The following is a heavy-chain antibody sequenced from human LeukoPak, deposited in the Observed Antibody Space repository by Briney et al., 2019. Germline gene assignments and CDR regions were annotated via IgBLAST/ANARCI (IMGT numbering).Heavy chain of an antibody. Sequence: SQTLSLTCTVSGGSISSGDYYWTWIRQHPGKGLEWIGYIYNSGTTYYNPSLESRVTISGDTSKNQFSLKLSSVTVADTAVYYCARTAGWSYGFDYWGQGTLVTVSS. J-gene: IGHJ4*02. V-gene: IGHV4-31*03. CDR3: ARTAGWSYGFDY. CDR2: IYNSGTT. CDR1: GGSISSGDYY. D-gene: IGHD3-16*01.